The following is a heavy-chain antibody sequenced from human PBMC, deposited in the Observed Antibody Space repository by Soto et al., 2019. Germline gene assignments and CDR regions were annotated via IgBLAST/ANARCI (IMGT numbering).Heavy chain of an antibody. CDR1: GGSISSGDYY. CDR2: IYYSGRT. Sequence: QVQLQESGPGLVKPSQTLSLTCTLSGGSISSGDYYWSWIRHPPGKGLEWIGNIYYSGRTNYNPSLKDPLDFFLDTANQLFLLEPSLANSPDPDVNLWCEKGFPVGELARYWFDPWGRGTLVTVSS. J-gene: IGHJ5*02. CDR3: CEKGFPVGELARYWFDP. D-gene: IGHD3-10*01. V-gene: IGHV4-30-4*08.